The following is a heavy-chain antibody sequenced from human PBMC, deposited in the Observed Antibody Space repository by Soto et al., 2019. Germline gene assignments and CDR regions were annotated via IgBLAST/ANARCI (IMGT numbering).Heavy chain of an antibody. CDR3: AHTTWDTSRGWFDP. Sequence: QITLNESGPTLVKPTQTLTVTCTLSGFSLSTRGVGVGWIRQPPGKALEWLGLMYCDDDKRYSPSLKSRLTVTKDTSKNQVVLTMTKMDPVDTGTYYCAHTTWDTSRGWFDPWGQGTLVTVSS. V-gene: IGHV2-5*02. J-gene: IGHJ5*02. CDR2: MYCDDDK. CDR1: GFSLSTRGVG. D-gene: IGHD2-2*01.